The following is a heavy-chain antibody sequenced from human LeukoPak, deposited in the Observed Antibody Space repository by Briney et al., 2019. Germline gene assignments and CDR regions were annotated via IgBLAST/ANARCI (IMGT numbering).Heavy chain of an antibody. V-gene: IGHV4-34*01. J-gene: IGHJ6*03. CDR2: INHSGST. Sequence: SETLSLTCAVYGGSFSGYYWSWIRQPPGKGLEWIGEINHSGSTNYNPSLKSRVTISVDTSKNQFSLKLSSVTAADTAVYYCARASTVGIYYYCYMDVWGKGTTVTVSS. CDR1: GGSFSGYY. CDR3: ARASTVGIYYYCYMDV. D-gene: IGHD4-23*01.